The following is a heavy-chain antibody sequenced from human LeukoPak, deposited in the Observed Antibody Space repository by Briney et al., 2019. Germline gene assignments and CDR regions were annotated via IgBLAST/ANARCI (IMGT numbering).Heavy chain of an antibody. D-gene: IGHD1-26*01. CDR3: ARDLGSGSLHY. Sequence: ASVKVSCKASGYTFTSYAIHWVRQAPGQRLEWLGWINTGNGDTRYSQTFQARVTITSDTSASTAYVELSSLRSEDTAVYYCARDLGSGSLHYWGQGTLVTVSS. CDR2: INTGNGDT. J-gene: IGHJ4*02. V-gene: IGHV1-3*04. CDR1: GYTFTSYA.